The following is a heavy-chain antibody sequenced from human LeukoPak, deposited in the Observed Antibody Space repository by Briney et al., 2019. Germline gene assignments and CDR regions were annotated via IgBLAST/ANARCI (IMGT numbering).Heavy chain of an antibody. CDR1: GGSISSYY. Sequence: PSETLSLTCTVSGGSISSYYWSWIRQPPGKGLEWIGSIYNSGSTNQNPSLKSRVSISVDTSKNQFSLKLSSVTAADTAMYYCARARKLYGGNSVRLKRTEFDYWGQGTLVTVSS. D-gene: IGHD4-23*01. V-gene: IGHV4-59*01. J-gene: IGHJ4*02. CDR3: ARARKLYGGNSVRLKRTEFDY. CDR2: IYNSGST.